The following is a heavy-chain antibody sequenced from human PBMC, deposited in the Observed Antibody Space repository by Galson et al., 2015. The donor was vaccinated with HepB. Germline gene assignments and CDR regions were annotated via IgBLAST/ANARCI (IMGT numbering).Heavy chain of an antibody. D-gene: IGHD3-10*01. V-gene: IGHV3-30*04. CDR1: GFIFSTYA. CDR2: ISFDGSNN. CDR3: AREGS. Sequence: SLRLSCAASGFIFSTYAMHWVRQAPGKGLEWVAVISFDGSNNHYADSVKGRFTISRDNSKNTLYLQMNSLRVEDAAVYYCAREGSWGQGTQVTVSS. J-gene: IGHJ4*02.